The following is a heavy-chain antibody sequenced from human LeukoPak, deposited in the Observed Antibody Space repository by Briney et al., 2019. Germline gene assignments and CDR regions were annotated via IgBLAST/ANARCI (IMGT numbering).Heavy chain of an antibody. CDR1: GFTFSSYA. Sequence: HPGGSLRLSCAASGFTFSSYAMSWVRQAPGKGLEWVSAITGSGGGTYYADSVKGRFTISRDNSKNTLYLQMNSLRAEDTAVYYCAKWGDYDVLTGYYDPDYWGQGTLVTVSS. V-gene: IGHV3-23*01. D-gene: IGHD3-9*01. CDR2: ITGSGGGT. CDR3: AKWGDYDVLTGYYDPDY. J-gene: IGHJ4*02.